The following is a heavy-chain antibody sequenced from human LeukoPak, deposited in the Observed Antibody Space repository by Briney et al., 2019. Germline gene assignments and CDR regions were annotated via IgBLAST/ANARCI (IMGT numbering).Heavy chain of an antibody. J-gene: IGHJ5*02. CDR3: ASRGASWSGTEFDP. D-gene: IGHD1-7*01. CDR2: IYYSGST. Sequence: SETLSLTCTVSGGSISSSSYYWGWIRQPPGKGLEWIGSIYYSGSTYYNPSLKSRVTISVDTSKNQFSLKLSSVTAADTAVYYCASRGASWSGTEFDPWGQGTLVTVSS. V-gene: IGHV4-39*01. CDR1: GGSISSSSYY.